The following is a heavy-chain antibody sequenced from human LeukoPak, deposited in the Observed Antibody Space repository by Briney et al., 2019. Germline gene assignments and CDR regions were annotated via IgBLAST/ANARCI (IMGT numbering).Heavy chain of an antibody. Sequence: GGSLRLSCAASGFTFSSYAMNWVRQAPGKGLEWVPYISSSGSTIYYADSVKGRFTISRDNAKNSLYLQMNSLRAEDTAVYYCAELGITMIGGVWGKGTTVTISS. CDR2: ISSSGSTI. V-gene: IGHV3-48*03. D-gene: IGHD3-10*02. J-gene: IGHJ6*04. CDR3: AELGITMIGGV. CDR1: GFTFSSYA.